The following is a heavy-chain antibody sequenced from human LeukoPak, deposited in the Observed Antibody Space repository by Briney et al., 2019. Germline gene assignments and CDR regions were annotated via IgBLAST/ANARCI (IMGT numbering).Heavy chain of an antibody. J-gene: IGHJ6*03. CDR2: ISSSGSTI. D-gene: IGHD2-2*01. CDR3: ARDDVVVPAAMPTGYYYYYMDV. Sequence: GGSLRLSCAASGFTFSSYEMNWVRQAPGKGLEWVSYISSSGSTIYYADSVKGRFTISRDNAKNSLYLQMNSQRAEDTAVYYCARDDVVVPAAMPTGYYYYYMDVWGKGTTVTISS. V-gene: IGHV3-48*03. CDR1: GFTFSSYE.